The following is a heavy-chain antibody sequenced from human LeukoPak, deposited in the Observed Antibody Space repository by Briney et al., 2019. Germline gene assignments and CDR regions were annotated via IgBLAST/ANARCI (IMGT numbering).Heavy chain of an antibody. Sequence: ASVKVPCKASGGTFSSYAISWVRQAPGQGLEWMGGIIPIFGTANYAQKFQGRVTITADESTSTAYMELSSLRSEDTAVYYCARDGETYSGSYSDYWGQGTLVTVSS. CDR3: ARDGETYSGSYSDY. J-gene: IGHJ4*02. D-gene: IGHD1-26*01. CDR2: IIPIFGTA. CDR1: GGTFSSYA. V-gene: IGHV1-69*13.